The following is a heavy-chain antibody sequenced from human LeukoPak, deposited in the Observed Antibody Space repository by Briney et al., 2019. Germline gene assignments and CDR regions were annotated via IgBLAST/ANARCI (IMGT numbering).Heavy chain of an antibody. CDR2: IIPILGIA. V-gene: IGHV1-69*04. CDR1: GGTFSSYA. CDR3: ARDAPGSGGDIAFDI. D-gene: IGHD2-21*02. J-gene: IGHJ3*02. Sequence: ASVKVSCKASGGTFSSYAISWVRQAPGQGLEWMGRIIPILGIANYAQKFQGRVTITADKSTSTAYMELSSLRSEDTAVYYCARDAPGSGGDIAFDIWGQGTMVTVSS.